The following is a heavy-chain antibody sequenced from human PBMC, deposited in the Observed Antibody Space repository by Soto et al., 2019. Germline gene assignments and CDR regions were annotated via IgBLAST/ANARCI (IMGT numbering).Heavy chain of an antibody. CDR3: ARGKWEPYYFDY. CDR2: IYHSGST. J-gene: IGHJ4*02. CDR1: GFSLSSGYY. V-gene: IGHV4-38-2*01. D-gene: IGHD1-26*01. Sequence: SETLSLTCAVSGFSLSSGYYWVWIRQPPGKGLECIGTIYHSGSTYYNPSLKSRVTISVDTSQNQFSLKLDSGTAADTAVYYCARGKWEPYYFDYWGQGTLVTVSS.